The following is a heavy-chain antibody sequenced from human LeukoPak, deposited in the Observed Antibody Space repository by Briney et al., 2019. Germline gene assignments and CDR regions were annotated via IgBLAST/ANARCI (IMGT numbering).Heavy chain of an antibody. CDR3: ATIGVLGDYFDY. J-gene: IGHJ4*02. Sequence: GGSLRLSCAASGFTFSDYYMSWIRQAPGKGLEWVSYISSSGSTIYYADSVKGRFTISRDDAKNSLYLKMNSLRAEDTAVYYCATIGVLGDYFDYWGQGTLVTVSS. V-gene: IGHV3-11*01. CDR1: GFTFSDYY. CDR2: ISSSGSTI. D-gene: IGHD3-16*01.